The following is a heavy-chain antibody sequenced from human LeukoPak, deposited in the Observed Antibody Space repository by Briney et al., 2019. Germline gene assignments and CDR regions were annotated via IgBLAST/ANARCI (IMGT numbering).Heavy chain of an antibody. CDR3: AKDRPELRFLEWLFDAFDI. J-gene: IGHJ3*02. V-gene: IGHV3-23*01. CDR2: ISGSGGST. Sequence: GGSLRLSCAASGFTFSSYAMSWVRQAPGKGLEWASAISGSGGSTYYADSVKGRFTISRDNSKYTLYLQMNSLRAEDTAVYYCAKDRPELRFLEWLFDAFDIWGQGTMVTVSS. CDR1: GFTFSSYA. D-gene: IGHD3-3*01.